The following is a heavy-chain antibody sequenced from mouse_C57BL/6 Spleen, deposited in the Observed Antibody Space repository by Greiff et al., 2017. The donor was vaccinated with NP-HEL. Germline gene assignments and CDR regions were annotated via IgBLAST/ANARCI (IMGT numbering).Heavy chain of an antibody. CDR2: IYPGDGDT. D-gene: IGHD1-1*01. V-gene: IGHV1-82*01. CDR3: ARETYYYGSSSYYFDY. J-gene: IGHJ2*01. Sequence: QVQLQQSGPELVKPGASVKISCKASGYAFSSSWMNWVKQRPGKGLEWIGRIYPGDGDTNYNGKFKGKATLTADKSSSTAYMQLSSLTSEDSAVYFCARETYYYGSSSYYFDYWGQGTTLTVSS. CDR1: GYAFSSSW.